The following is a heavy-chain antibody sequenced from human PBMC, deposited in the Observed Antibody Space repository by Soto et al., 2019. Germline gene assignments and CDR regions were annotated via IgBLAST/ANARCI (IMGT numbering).Heavy chain of an antibody. CDR3: AQTLGLAVAEPGRFDL. Sequence: QVQLVQSGAEVKKPGSSVKVSCKASGGTFSNYAISWVRQAPGQGLEWMGGITPIFGTANYAQKFQGRITITADVSMSTAYIELSRLRSDDTAVYYCAQTLGLAVAEPGRFDLWGRGTLVTVSS. J-gene: IGHJ2*01. V-gene: IGHV1-69*12. CDR2: ITPIFGTA. CDR1: GGTFSNYA. D-gene: IGHD6-19*01.